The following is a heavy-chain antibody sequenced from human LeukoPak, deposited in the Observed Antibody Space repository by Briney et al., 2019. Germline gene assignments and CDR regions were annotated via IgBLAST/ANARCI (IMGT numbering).Heavy chain of an antibody. V-gene: IGHV4-39*01. J-gene: IGHJ4*02. CDR1: GGSINNSSFF. CDR3: ARRTTSGSYYNVVFDS. D-gene: IGHD3-10*01. Sequence: PSETLSLTCDVSGGSINNSSFFWDWIRQSPGKGLEWIGAIHYNGINSYNPSFRSRVTISVDTSKNQFSLRLSSVAAADTATYFCARRTTSGSYYNVVFDSWGQGTLVSVSS. CDR2: IHYNGIN.